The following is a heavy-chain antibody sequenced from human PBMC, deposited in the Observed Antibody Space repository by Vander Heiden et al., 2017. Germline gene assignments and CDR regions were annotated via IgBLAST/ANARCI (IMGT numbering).Heavy chain of an antibody. CDR1: GFSLSTSGVG. CDR2: IYWNDDK. V-gene: IGHV2-5*01. J-gene: IGHJ5*02. D-gene: IGHD3-9*01. Sequence: QITLKESGPTLVKPTQTLTLTCTFSGFSLSTSGVGVGWIRQPPGKALEWLALIYWNDDKRYSPSLKSRLTITKDTSKNQVVLTMTNMDPVDTATYYCAQSPNYDIVTGYYEYNWFDPWGQGTLVTVSS. CDR3: AQSPNYDIVTGYYEYNWFDP.